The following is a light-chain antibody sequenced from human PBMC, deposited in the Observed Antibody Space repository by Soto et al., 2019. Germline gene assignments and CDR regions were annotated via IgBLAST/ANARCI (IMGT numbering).Light chain of an antibody. J-gene: IGLJ3*02. CDR1: NSNIGSNT. CDR3: AAWDDSLHGWV. Sequence: QSVLTQPPSASGTPGQRVTISCSGSNSNIGSNTINWYQQVPGTAPKLLIYSTDQRPLGVPDRFSGSRSGTSASLAISGLHSEDEADYYCAAWDDSLHGWVFGGGTKLTVL. CDR2: STD. V-gene: IGLV1-44*01.